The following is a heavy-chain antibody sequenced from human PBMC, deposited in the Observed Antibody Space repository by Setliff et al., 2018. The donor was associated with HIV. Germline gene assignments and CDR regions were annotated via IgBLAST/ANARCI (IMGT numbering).Heavy chain of an antibody. CDR1: NYSIMNYY. J-gene: IGHJ4*02. Sequence: KASETLSLTCTVSNYSIMNYYWSWIRQPPGKELEWIGYIYFSGSTKYNPSLKSRATISIDTPKNQFSLRLRSVTAADTAVYYCARDTTSHFDYWGQGILVTVSS. CDR2: IYFSGST. D-gene: IGHD1-1*01. V-gene: IGHV4-59*01. CDR3: ARDTTSHFDY.